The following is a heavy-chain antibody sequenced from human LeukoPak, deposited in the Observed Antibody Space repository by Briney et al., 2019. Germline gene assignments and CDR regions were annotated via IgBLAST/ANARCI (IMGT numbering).Heavy chain of an antibody. V-gene: IGHV1-18*01. CDR1: GYTFTIYS. Sequence: GSVKVSCKASGYTFTIYSISSVPDAPGQGLECMGCISAYNGNTNSAQKLQGRVTMTTDTSTSTAYMELRSLRSDDTAVYYCARDRFEPWGQGTLVTVSS. J-gene: IGHJ5*02. CDR3: ARDRFEP. CDR2: ISAYNGNT.